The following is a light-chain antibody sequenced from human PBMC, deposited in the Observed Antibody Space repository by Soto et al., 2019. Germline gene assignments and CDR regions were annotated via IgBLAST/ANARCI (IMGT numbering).Light chain of an antibody. CDR3: QQYSNYFRT. V-gene: IGKV1-5*03. J-gene: IGKJ2*02. CDR1: QSISSW. Sequence: DVQMTQSPSTLSASVGDRVTITCRASQSISSWLAWYQQKPGKAPKLLIYKASSLESGVPSTFSGSGSGTEFTLTISSLQPDDSATYYCQQYSNYFRTFGQGTKLEIK. CDR2: KAS.